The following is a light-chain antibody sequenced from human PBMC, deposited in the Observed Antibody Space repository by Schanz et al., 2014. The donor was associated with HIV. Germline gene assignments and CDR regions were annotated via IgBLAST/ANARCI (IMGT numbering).Light chain of an antibody. CDR2: DVT. V-gene: IGLV2-14*02. CDR1: SSDVGIYNL. J-gene: IGLJ3*02. CDR3: SSYRSYSTLEGV. Sequence: QSALTQPASVSGSPGQSISISCTGTSSDVGIYNLVSWYQQLPDRAPKLMVYDVTDRPSGVSSRFSGSRSGNTASLTISELQAEDEADYYCSSYRSYSTLEGVFGGGTKLTVL.